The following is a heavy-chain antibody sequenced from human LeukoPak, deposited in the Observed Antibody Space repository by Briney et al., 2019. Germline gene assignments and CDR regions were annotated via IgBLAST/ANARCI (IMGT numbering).Heavy chain of an antibody. J-gene: IGHJ4*02. CDR3: ARDEGDDSSGYRH. CDR1: EYTFTGYY. Sequence: ASVKVSCKASEYTFTGYYMHWVRQAPGQGLECMGWINPNSGGTNYAQKFQGWVTMTRDTSISTAYMELSRLRSDGTAVYYCARDEGDDSSGYRHWGQGTLVTVSS. V-gene: IGHV1-2*04. CDR2: INPNSGGT. D-gene: IGHD3-22*01.